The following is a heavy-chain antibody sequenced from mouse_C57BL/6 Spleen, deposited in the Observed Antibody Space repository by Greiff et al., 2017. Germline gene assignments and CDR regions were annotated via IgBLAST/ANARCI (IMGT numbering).Heavy chain of an antibody. CDR2: ISYDGSN. J-gene: IGHJ2*01. V-gene: IGHV3-6*01. CDR3: ARDLDDFDY. CDR1: GYSITSGYY. Sequence: EVKLVESGPGLVKPSQSLSLTCSVTGYSITSGYYWNWIRQFPGNKLEWMGYISYDGSNNYNPSLKNRISITRDTSKNQFFLKLNSVTTEDTATYYCARDLDDFDYWGQGTTLTVSS.